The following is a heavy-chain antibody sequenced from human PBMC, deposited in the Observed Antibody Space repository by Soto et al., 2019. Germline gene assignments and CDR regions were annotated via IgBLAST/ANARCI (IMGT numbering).Heavy chain of an antibody. D-gene: IGHD3-10*01. V-gene: IGHV3-30-3*01. J-gene: IGHJ6*02. Sequence: PGGSLRLSCAAAGFTFSSYAMHWVRQAPGKGLEWVAVISYDGSNKYYADSVKGRFTISRDNSKNTLYLQMNSLRAEDTAVYYCARDFGSGSYYNPYYYGMDVWGQGTTVTVSS. CDR1: GFTFSSYA. CDR3: ARDFGSGSYYNPYYYGMDV. CDR2: ISYDGSNK.